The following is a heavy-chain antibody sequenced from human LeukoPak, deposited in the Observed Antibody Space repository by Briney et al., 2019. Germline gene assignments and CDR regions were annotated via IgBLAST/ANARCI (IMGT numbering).Heavy chain of an antibody. D-gene: IGHD2-15*01. V-gene: IGHV3-48*03. CDR3: ARLVVVAATQS. Sequence: PGGSLRLSCAASGFTFSSYEVNWVRQAPGKGLEWVSYISSSGSTIYYADSVKGRFTISRDNAKNSLYLQMNSLRAEDTAVYYCARLVVVAATQSWGQGTLVTVSS. CDR1: GFTFSSYE. J-gene: IGHJ5*02. CDR2: ISSSGSTI.